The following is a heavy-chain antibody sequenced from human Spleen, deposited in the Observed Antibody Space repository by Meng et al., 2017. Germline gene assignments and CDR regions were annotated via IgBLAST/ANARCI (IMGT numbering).Heavy chain of an antibody. CDR1: GGSFSDYY. CDR2: INHSGST. D-gene: IGHD5-24*01. V-gene: IGHV4-34*01. J-gene: IGHJ4*02. Sequence: RGGAGRLKPSGTLALTGVVSGGSFSDYYWSWIRQPPGKGLEWIGEINHSGSTNYNPSLESRATISVDTSQNNLSLKLSSVTAADSAVYYCARGPTSMAHDFDYWGQGTLVTVSS. CDR3: ARGPTSMAHDFDY.